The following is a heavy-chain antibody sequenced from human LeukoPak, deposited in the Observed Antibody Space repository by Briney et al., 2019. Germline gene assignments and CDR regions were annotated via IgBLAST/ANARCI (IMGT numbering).Heavy chain of an antibody. J-gene: IGHJ3*02. CDR3: ARAGRDGKKDAFDI. V-gene: IGHV1-8*01. Sequence: GASVKVSCKASGYTFTSYDINWVRQATGQGLEWMGWMNPNSGNTGYAQRFQGRVTMTRNTSISTAYMELSSLRSEDTAVYYCARAGRDGKKDAFDIWDQGTIVSASS. CDR1: GYTFTSYD. CDR2: MNPNSGNT. D-gene: IGHD5-24*01.